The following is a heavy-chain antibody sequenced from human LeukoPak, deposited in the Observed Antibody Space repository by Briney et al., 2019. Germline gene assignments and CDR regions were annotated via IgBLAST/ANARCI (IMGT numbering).Heavy chain of an antibody. J-gene: IGHJ4*01. Sequence: APVKVSCKLARTTLRELPIQWVRQAGEKRLKGKAGFEAENAEIVSAQKFQGRFTMTQETSTNTAYMELTRLTSDDTALYYCATRGSDFWSGFAYWGQG. CDR3: ATRGSDFWSGFAY. D-gene: IGHD3-3*01. CDR1: RTTLRELP. V-gene: IGHV1-24*01. CDR2: FEAENAEI.